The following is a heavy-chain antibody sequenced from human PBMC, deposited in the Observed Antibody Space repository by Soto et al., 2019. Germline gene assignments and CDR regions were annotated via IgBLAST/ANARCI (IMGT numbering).Heavy chain of an antibody. J-gene: IGHJ4*02. Sequence: GGSLRLSCAASGFTFSSYGMHWVRQAPGKGLEWVAVIWYDGSNKYYADSVKGRFTISRDNSKNTLYLQMNSLRAEDTAVYYCARDAHFYDYIWGSYRHGYYFDYWGQGTLVTVSS. V-gene: IGHV3-33*01. CDR2: IWYDGSNK. CDR3: ARDAHFYDYIWGSYRHGYYFDY. D-gene: IGHD3-16*02. CDR1: GFTFSSYG.